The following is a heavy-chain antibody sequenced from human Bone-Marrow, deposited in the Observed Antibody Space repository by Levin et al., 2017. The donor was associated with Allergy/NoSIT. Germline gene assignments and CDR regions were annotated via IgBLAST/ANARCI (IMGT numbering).Heavy chain of an antibody. V-gene: IGHV2-5*01. J-gene: IGHJ5*02. CDR1: GFSLSTSGV. Sequence: QTLSLTCTFSGFSLSTSGVGWIRPPPGKALEWLAVIYGNDDTRYSPSLKNRLTITKDTSKNQVVLTVTDMAPVDTATYYCAHRAKFCTGGSCHNWFDPWGQGTLVTVSS. CDR2: IYGNDDT. D-gene: IGHD2-15*01. CDR3: AHRAKFCTGGSCHNWFDP.